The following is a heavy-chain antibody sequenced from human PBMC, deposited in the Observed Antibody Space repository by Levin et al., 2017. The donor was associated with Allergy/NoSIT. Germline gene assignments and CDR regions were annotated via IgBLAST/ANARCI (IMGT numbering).Heavy chain of an antibody. V-gene: IGHV5-51*01. D-gene: IGHD6-13*01. Sequence: KVSCKGSGYSFTNYWIGWVRQMPGKGLECMGIIYPGDSNTRYSPSFQGQVTILADKSISTAYLQWSSLKASDTAMYFCARQRGATYSSSWFRSLDAFDIWGQGTMITVSS. CDR1: GYSFTNYW. CDR3: ARQRGATYSSSWFRSLDAFDI. J-gene: IGHJ3*02. CDR2: IYPGDSNT.